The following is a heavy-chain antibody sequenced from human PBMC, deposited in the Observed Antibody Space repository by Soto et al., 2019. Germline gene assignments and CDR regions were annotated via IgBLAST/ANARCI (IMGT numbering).Heavy chain of an antibody. J-gene: IGHJ4*02. D-gene: IGHD3-10*02. CDR1: GYTFISYG. CDR3: ARDKEGGSLGYYVTFDY. Sequence: QVQLVQSGGEVKKPGASVKVSCKASGYTFISYGISWVRQAPGQGLEWMGWISAYNHNTNYAQKFQGRVTMTTDTSTSTAYMELRSLRSDDTAVYYCARDKEGGSLGYYVTFDYWGQGTLVTVSS. V-gene: IGHV1-18*01. CDR2: ISAYNHNT.